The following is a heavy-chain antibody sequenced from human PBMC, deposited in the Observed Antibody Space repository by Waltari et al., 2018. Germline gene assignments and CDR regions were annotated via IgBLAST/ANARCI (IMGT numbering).Heavy chain of an antibody. D-gene: IGHD2-21*01. Sequence: QVQLVESGGGVVQPGGSLRLSCAASGFTFSSYGMPWVRQAPGKGLEWVAFIRYDGSNKYYADSVKGRFTISRDNSKNTLYLQMNSLRAEDTAVYYCAKDDYSCFDLWGRGTLVTVSS. CDR3: AKDDYSCFDL. J-gene: IGHJ2*01. V-gene: IGHV3-30*02. CDR2: IRYDGSNK. CDR1: GFTFSSYG.